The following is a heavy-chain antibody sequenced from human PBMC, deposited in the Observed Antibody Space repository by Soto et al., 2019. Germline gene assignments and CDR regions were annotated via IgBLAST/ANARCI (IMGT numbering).Heavy chain of an antibody. CDR3: ATSARLAYGSGRYYDS. J-gene: IGHJ4*02. D-gene: IGHD3-10*01. CDR1: GYTLTELS. CDR2: FDPEDGET. Sequence: VQLLQSGAEVKKPGASVKVSCKVSGYTLTELSMHWVRKAPGKGLEWMGGFDPEDGETIYAQKFQGRVTMTEDTSTDTAYLELSSLRSEDTAVYYCATSARLAYGSGRYYDSWGQGTLVTVSS. V-gene: IGHV1-24*01.